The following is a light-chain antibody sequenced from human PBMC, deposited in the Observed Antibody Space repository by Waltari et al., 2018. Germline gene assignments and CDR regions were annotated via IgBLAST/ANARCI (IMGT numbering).Light chain of an antibody. J-gene: IGKJ1*01. Sequence: EIVLTQSPGTLSLSPGERATLSCRASQSLSSYLAWYQQKPGQAPRLLIYDASNRATGIPARFSGSGSGTDFTLTISSLEPEDFAVYYCLQRSNWPSWTFGQGTRVEIK. V-gene: IGKV3-11*01. CDR1: QSLSSY. CDR2: DAS. CDR3: LQRSNWPSWT.